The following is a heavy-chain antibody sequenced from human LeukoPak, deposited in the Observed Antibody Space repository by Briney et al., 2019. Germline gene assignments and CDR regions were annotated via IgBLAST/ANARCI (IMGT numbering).Heavy chain of an antibody. CDR2: ISSSGSTI. CDR3: AELGITMIGGV. Sequence: GGSLRLSCVASGFTFSTYGMSWVRQAPGKGLEWVSYISSSGSTIYYADSVKGRFTISRDNAKNSLYLQMNSLRAEDTAVYYCAELGITMIGGVWGKGTTVTISS. J-gene: IGHJ6*04. V-gene: IGHV3-48*04. D-gene: IGHD3-10*02. CDR1: GFTFSTYG.